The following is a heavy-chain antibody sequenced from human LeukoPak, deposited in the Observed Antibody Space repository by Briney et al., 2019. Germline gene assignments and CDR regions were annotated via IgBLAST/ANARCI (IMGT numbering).Heavy chain of an antibody. J-gene: IGHJ3*02. Sequence: SETLSLTCTISGYSISSGYYWGWIRQPPGKGLEWIGNIFYSGSTYYSPSLKSRVTISLDTSRNQFSLKLNSVTAADTAVYYCAKSNGYGLVDIWGQGTMVTVSS. CDR3: AKSNGYGLVDI. CDR1: GYSISSGYY. D-gene: IGHD3-10*01. V-gene: IGHV4-38-2*02. CDR2: IFYSGST.